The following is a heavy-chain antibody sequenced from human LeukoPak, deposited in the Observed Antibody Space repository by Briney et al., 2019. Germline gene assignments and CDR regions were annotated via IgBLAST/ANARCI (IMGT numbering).Heavy chain of an antibody. Sequence: GASVKVSCKASGYTFTSYGISWVRQAPGQGLEWMGWISAYNGNTNYAQKLQGRVTMTTDTSTSTAYMELRSLRSDDTAVYYCARVRDSSGYYSLSHFDYWGQGTLVTVSS. CDR2: ISAYNGNT. CDR1: GYTFTSYG. CDR3: ARVRDSSGYYSLSHFDY. V-gene: IGHV1-18*01. J-gene: IGHJ4*02. D-gene: IGHD3-22*01.